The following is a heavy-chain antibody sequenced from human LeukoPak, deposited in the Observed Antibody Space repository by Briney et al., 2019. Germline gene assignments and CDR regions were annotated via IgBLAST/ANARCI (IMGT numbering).Heavy chain of an antibody. CDR3: PPESAPAGLGY. CDR1: GFTFSREW. Sequence: GVSLRLSCAASGFTFSREWMHWVRQSPGEGLVLGSRINMDGSNIVYADSVKGRFTISRDNAKSTLYLKMTSLRAEDTAVYYCPPESAPAGLGYWGQGPLVTVSS. CDR2: INMDGSNI. D-gene: IGHD2-2*01. V-gene: IGHV3-74*03. J-gene: IGHJ4*02.